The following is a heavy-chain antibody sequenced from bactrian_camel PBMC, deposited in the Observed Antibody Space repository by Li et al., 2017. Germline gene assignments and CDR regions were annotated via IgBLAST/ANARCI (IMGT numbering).Heavy chain of an antibody. V-gene: IGHV3S6*01. CDR3: AADHNFRAYCYTPSDFGF. D-gene: IGHD1*01. Sequence: HVQLVESGGGLVQPGESLRLSCVASGITFSRHDMSWVRQAPGKEVEWVAGITSLPSLFRAASYADSVKGRFTISRDNAKNTLYLQMNSLKPEDTAMYYCAADHNFRAYCYTPSDFGFWGQGTQVTVS. CDR2: ITSLPSLFRAA. CDR1: GITFSRHD. J-gene: IGHJ6*01.